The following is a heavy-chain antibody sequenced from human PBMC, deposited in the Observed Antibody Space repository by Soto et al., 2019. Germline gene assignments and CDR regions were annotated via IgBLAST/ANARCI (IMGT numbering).Heavy chain of an antibody. CDR1: GFTFSSYA. J-gene: IGHJ6*02. D-gene: IGHD6-6*01. CDR3: AKDLSSSSNYYYGMDV. Sequence: EVQLLESGGGLVQPGGSLRLSCAASGFTFSSYAMSWVRQAPGKGLEWVSAISGSGGSTYYADSVKGRFTISRDNSKNTLHLQMNSLRAEDTAVYYCAKDLSSSSNYYYGMDVWGQGTTVTASS. V-gene: IGHV3-23*01. CDR2: ISGSGGST.